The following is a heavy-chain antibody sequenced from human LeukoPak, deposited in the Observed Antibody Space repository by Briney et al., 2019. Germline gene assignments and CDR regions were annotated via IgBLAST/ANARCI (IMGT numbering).Heavy chain of an antibody. CDR1: GYTFTGYY. J-gene: IGHJ4*02. CDR3: ARLRSSGWYDY. CDR2: INPNSGGT. D-gene: IGHD6-19*01. Sequence: GASVKVSCKASGYTFTGYYMHWVRQAPGQGLEWVGRINPNSGGTNYAQKFQGRVTMTGDTSISTAYMELSRLRSDDTAVYYCARLRSSGWYDYWGQGTLVTVSS. V-gene: IGHV1-2*06.